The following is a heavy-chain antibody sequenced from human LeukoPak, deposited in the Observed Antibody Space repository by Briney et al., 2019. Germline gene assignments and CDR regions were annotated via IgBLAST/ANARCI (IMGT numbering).Heavy chain of an antibody. CDR1: GFNFRDYW. CDR3: ARDRWNFDY. CDR2: VNRDGTGI. V-gene: IGHV3-74*01. J-gene: IGHJ4*02. D-gene: IGHD4-23*01. Sequence: GGPLTLSCAASGFNFRDYWMQWVRQAPGRGRVWVSRVNRDGTGISYAPSVKGRFTLSRANAQHTLYLQINSVRAQDTAVAYCARDRWNFDYWGQGTLVTVSS.